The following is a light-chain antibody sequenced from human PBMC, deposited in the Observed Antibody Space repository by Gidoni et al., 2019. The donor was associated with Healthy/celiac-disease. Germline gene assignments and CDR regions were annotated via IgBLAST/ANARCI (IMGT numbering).Light chain of an antibody. CDR3: QQYGSSPLT. V-gene: IGKV3-20*01. J-gene: IGKJ4*01. CDR2: GAS. CDR1: QSVSSSY. Sequence: EIVSTQCPGTLSLSPGERATLSCRASQSVSSSYLAWYQQKPGQAPRLLIYGASSRATGIPDRFSGSGSGTDFTLTISRLEPEDFALYYCQQYGSSPLTFGGGTKVEIK.